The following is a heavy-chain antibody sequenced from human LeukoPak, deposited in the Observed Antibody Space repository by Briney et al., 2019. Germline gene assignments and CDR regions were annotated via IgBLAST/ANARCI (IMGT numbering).Heavy chain of an antibody. CDR3: ARMNKGYYYGMDV. D-gene: IGHD2/OR15-2a*01. V-gene: IGHV4-30-2*01. Sequence: SQTLSLTCAVSGGSISSGGYSWSWIRQPPGKGLEWIGYIYHSGSTYYNPSLKSRVTISVDRSKNQFSLKLSSVTAADTAGYYCARMNKGYYYGMDVWGQGTTVTVSS. J-gene: IGHJ6*02. CDR1: GGSISSGGYS. CDR2: IYHSGST.